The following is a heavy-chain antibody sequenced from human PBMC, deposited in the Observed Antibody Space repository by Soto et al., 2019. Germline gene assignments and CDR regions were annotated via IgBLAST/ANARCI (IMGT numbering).Heavy chain of an antibody. CDR2: INHSGNT. CDR1: GGSFGAYY. CDR3: TTDRGNY. V-gene: IGHV4-34*01. J-gene: IGHJ4*02. Sequence: SETLSLTCAVYGGSFGAYYCSWIRQPPGKGLEWLGEINHSGNTNYNPSLKSRVTIPIDTSKNHFSLKVTSVTAADTAVYYCTTDRGNYWGQGTLVTVSS.